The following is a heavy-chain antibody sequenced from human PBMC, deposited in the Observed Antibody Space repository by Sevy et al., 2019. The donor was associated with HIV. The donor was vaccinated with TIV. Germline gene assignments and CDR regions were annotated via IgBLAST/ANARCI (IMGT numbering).Heavy chain of an antibody. CDR2: IWYDGSDQ. V-gene: IGHV3-33*01. CDR1: GFTFSNYG. J-gene: IGHJ2*01. CDR3: ARGLRRGGQWLVQDGYWYFDV. D-gene: IGHD6-19*01. Sequence: GGSLRLSCAASGFTFSNYGMHWVRQAPGKGLEWVAVIWYDGSDQYYADSVKGRFTISRDNSKNTLYLQMNSLRAADTAVYYCARGLRRGGQWLVQDGYWYFDVWGRGTLVTVSS.